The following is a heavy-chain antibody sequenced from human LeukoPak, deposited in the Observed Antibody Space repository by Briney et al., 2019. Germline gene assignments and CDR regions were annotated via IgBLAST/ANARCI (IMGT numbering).Heavy chain of an antibody. Sequence: GGSLRLSCAASGFTFDDYGMSWVRQAPGKGLEWVSGINWNGGSTGYADSVKGRFTISRDNAKNSLYLQMNSLRAEDTALYHCARDGRYCSCTSCYIDDYYYYGMDVWGQGTTVTVSS. V-gene: IGHV3-20*01. CDR2: INWNGGST. CDR3: ARDGRYCSCTSCYIDDYYYYGMDV. J-gene: IGHJ6*02. D-gene: IGHD2-2*01. CDR1: GFTFDDYG.